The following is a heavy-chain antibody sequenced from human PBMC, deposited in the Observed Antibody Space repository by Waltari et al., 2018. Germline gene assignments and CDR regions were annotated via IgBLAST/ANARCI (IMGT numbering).Heavy chain of an antibody. CDR2: INHSGYT. V-gene: IGHV4-34*02. CDR1: GGSFSGYF. CDR3: AREGRAAAGTDY. Sequence: QVHLQQWGAGLLTPSETLSLTCAVSGGSFSGYFWSWFRQPPGKGREWLGEINHSGYTNYNPSLKSRVTISVDTSKNQFSLKLSSVTAADTAVYYCAREGRAAAGTDYWSQGTLVTVSS. D-gene: IGHD6-13*01. J-gene: IGHJ4*02.